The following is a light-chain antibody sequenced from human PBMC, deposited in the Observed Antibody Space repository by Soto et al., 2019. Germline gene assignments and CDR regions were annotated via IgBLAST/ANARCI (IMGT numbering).Light chain of an antibody. CDR1: QSVSSY. V-gene: IGKV3-11*01. J-gene: IGKJ1*01. Sequence: EIVLTQSPATLSLSPGERATLSCRASQSVSSYLAWYQQKPGQAPRLLIYDASNRATGIPARFSSSGSGTDFTLTISSLEPEDFAVYYCQQRRGTFGQGTKVEIK. CDR2: DAS. CDR3: QQRRGT.